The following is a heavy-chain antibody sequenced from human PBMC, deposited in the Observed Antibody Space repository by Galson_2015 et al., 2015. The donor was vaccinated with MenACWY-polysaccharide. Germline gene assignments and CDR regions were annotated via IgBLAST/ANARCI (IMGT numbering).Heavy chain of an antibody. CDR2: ISYDGSNK. Sequence: SLRLSCAGSGFTFSSYAMHWVRRAPGKGLEWVAVISYDGSNKYFADSVRGRFTISRDNSKNTLYLQMNGLRAEDTAVYYSWATYCSRTSCFGLKDALDIWGQGTTVTVSS. J-gene: IGHJ3*02. CDR3: WATYCSRTSCFGLKDALDI. CDR1: GFTFSSYA. V-gene: IGHV3-30-3*01. D-gene: IGHD2-2*01.